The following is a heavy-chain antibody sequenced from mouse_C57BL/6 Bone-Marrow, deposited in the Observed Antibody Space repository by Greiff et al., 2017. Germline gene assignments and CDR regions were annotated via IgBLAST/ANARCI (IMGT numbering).Heavy chain of an antibody. CDR2: IDPEDGDT. D-gene: IGHD1-1*01. V-gene: IGHV14-2*01. CDR1: GFNITDYY. J-gene: IGHJ2*01. CDR3: VTTGVGGGY. Sequence: EVQLPQSGAELVKPGASVKLSCTASGFNITDYYMHWVKQRPEQGLEWIGSIDPEDGDTNSAPKFQGKAPITAVPSSNPAYLQLSILTSEASAVYYGVTTGVGGGYWGQGTTLTVSS.